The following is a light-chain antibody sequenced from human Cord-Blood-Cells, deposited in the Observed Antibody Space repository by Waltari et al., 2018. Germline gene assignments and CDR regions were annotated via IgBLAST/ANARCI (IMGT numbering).Light chain of an antibody. CDR3: QQYYSTRGT. J-gene: IGKJ5*01. CDR2: WAS. Sequence: DIVMTQSPDSLAVSLGERATINCKFSQSVLYSSNNKNYLAWYQQKPGQPPKLLIYWASTRESGVPDRFSGGGSGTDFTLTISSLQAEDVAVYYCQQYYSTRGTFGQGTRLEIK. V-gene: IGKV4-1*01. CDR1: QSVLYSSNNKNY.